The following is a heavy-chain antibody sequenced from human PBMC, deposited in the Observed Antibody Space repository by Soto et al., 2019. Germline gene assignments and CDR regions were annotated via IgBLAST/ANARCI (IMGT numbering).Heavy chain of an antibody. CDR3: AKDTSPLIGEENWFDP. Sequence: GGSLRLSCAASGFTFDDYAMHWVRQAPGKGLEWVSGISWNSGSIGYADSVKGRFTISRDNAKNSLYLQMNSLRAEDTALYYCAKDTSPLIGEENWFDPWGQGTLVTVSS. V-gene: IGHV3-9*01. J-gene: IGHJ5*02. CDR1: GFTFDDYA. D-gene: IGHD3-10*01. CDR2: ISWNSGSI.